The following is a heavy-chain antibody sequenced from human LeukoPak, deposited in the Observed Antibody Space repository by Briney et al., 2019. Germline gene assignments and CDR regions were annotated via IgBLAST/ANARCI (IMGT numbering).Heavy chain of an antibody. V-gene: IGHV3-23*01. D-gene: IGHD3-22*01. CDR3: ARDREYYYDSSGYSY. CDR1: GFTFSSYA. CDR2: ISGSGGST. J-gene: IGHJ4*02. Sequence: PGGSLRLSCAASGFTFSSYAMSWVRQAPGKGLEWVSAISGSGGSTYYADSVKGRFTISRDNSKNTLYLQMNSLRAEDTAVYYCARDREYYYDSSGYSYWGQGTLVTVSS.